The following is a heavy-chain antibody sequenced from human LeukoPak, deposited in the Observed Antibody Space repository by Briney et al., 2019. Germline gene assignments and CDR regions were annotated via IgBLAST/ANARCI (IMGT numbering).Heavy chain of an antibody. Sequence: SETLSLTCTVSGGSISSGSYYWSWIRQPAGKGLEWIGRIYTSGSTNYNPSLNSRVTISVDTSTNQFSLKLSSVTAADTAVYYCARGYYDFWSGYSNTNWFDPWGQGTLVTVSS. J-gene: IGHJ5*02. V-gene: IGHV4-61*02. CDR3: ARGYYDFWSGYSNTNWFDP. D-gene: IGHD3-3*01. CDR1: GGSISSGSYY. CDR2: IYTSGST.